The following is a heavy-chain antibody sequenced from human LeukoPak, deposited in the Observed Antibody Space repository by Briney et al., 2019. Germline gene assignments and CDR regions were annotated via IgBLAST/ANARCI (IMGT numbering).Heavy chain of an antibody. CDR2: IYYSGST. D-gene: IGHD6-19*01. J-gene: IGHJ4*02. CDR3: ARVLGGGWSYYFDY. CDR1: GGSISHYY. V-gene: IGHV4-59*01. Sequence: SETLSLTCTVSGGSISHYYWSWIRQPPGKGLEWIGYIYYSGSTNYNPSLKSRVTISVDTSKNQFSLKLSSVTAADTAVYYCARVLGGGWSYYFDYWGQGTLVTVSS.